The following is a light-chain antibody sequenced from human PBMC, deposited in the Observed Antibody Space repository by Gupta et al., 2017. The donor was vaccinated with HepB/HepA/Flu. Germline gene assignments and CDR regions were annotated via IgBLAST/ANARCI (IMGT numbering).Light chain of an antibody. CDR2: LGS. J-gene: IGKJ1*01. CDR3: RQLLQTPLT. V-gene: IGKV2-28*01. CDR1: QSLLHSNGYNY. Sequence: DILMTQSPLSLPVTPGEPASISCRSSQSLLHSNGYNYLDWYLQKPGQSPQLLIYLGSNRASGVPDRFSGSGSGTDFTLKISRVEAEDVGVYYCRQLLQTPLTFGPGTKVEIK.